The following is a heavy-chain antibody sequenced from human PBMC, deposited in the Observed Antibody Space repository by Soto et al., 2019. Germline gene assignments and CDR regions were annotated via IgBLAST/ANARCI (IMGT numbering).Heavy chain of an antibody. D-gene: IGHD3-3*01. V-gene: IGHV4-39*01. J-gene: IGHJ5*02. CDR1: GGSISSSSYY. Sequence: SETLSLTCTVSGGSISSSSYYWGWIRQPPGKGLEWIGSIYYSGSTYYNPSLKSRVTISVDTSKNQFSLKLSSVTAADTAVYYCAQTERFLEWFSHPPRSTTHRFDPWGQGTLVTVSS. CDR2: IYYSGST. CDR3: AQTERFLEWFSHPPRSTTHRFDP.